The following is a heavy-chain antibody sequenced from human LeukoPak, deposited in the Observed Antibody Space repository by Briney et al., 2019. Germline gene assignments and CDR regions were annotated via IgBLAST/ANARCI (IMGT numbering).Heavy chain of an antibody. D-gene: IGHD4-11*01. CDR1: GYTFTSYG. J-gene: IGHJ4*02. Sequence: ASVKVSCKASGYTFTSYGISWVRQAPGQGLEWMGWISAYNGNTNYAQKLQGRVTMTTDTSTSTAYMELRGLRSDDTAVYYCARQAHDYSKVDYWGQGTLVTVSS. CDR2: ISAYNGNT. V-gene: IGHV1-18*01. CDR3: ARQAHDYSKVDY.